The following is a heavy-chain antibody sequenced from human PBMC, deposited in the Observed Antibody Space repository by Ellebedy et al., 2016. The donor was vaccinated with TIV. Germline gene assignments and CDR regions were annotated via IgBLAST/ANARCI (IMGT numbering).Heavy chain of an antibody. CDR1: GGSISSYY. Sequence: SETLSLXXTVSGGSISSYYWSWIRQPPGKGLEWVGHLTHTGRTNYNPSLQSRVAISLDSSKTQFSLELNSVTAADTAVYYCARGRFGELIFDYWGQGMLVTVSS. V-gene: IGHV4-59*12. J-gene: IGHJ4*02. D-gene: IGHD3-10*01. CDR3: ARGRFGELIFDY. CDR2: LTHTGRT.